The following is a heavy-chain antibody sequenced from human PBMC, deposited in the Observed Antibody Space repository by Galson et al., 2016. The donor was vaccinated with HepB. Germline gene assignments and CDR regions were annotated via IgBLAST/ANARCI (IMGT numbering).Heavy chain of an antibody. J-gene: IGHJ4*02. CDR3: ARHLHNEQHLVPPFYTSDWYLDY. Sequence: QSGAEVKKPAESLKISCQGSGYIFNRYWIGWVRERPGKGLEWMGIIYPGDSDTKYSPSFQGRVTLSVDKSITTAYLHLSSLQASDTAIYYRARHLHNEQHLVPPFYTSDWYLDYWGLGTLVTVSS. CDR1: GYIFNRYW. D-gene: IGHD6-13*01. CDR2: IYPGDSDT. V-gene: IGHV5-51*01.